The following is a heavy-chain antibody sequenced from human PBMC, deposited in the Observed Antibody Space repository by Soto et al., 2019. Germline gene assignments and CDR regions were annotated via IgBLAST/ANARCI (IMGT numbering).Heavy chain of an antibody. V-gene: IGHV3-23*01. J-gene: IGHJ4*02. CDR3: AKRATGTYFDY. D-gene: IGHD1-1*01. Sequence: EVQLLESGVGLVQPGGSLRLSCAASGFTFSNYAMNWVRQAPGKGLEWVSVISGSGGSTYYADSVKGRFTISRDNSKNTLYLQMNSLRAEDTAVYYCAKRATGTYFDYWGQGTLVTVSS. CDR2: ISGSGGST. CDR1: GFTFSNYA.